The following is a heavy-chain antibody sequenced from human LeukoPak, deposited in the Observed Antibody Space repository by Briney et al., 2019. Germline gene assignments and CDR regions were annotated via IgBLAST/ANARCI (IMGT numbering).Heavy chain of an antibody. CDR1: GFTFNNYN. Sequence: PGGSLRLSCAASGFTFNNYNMNWVRQAPGRGLEWVSAISGSGGSTYYADSVKGRFTISRDNSKNTLYLQMNSLRAEDTAVYYCAKPPKHGTDYWGQGTLVTVSS. V-gene: IGHV3-23*01. J-gene: IGHJ4*02. CDR2: ISGSGGST. D-gene: IGHD2-21*01. CDR3: AKPPKHGTDY.